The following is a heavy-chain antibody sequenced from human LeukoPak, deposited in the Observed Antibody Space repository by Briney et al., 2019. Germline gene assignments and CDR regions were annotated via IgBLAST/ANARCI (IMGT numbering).Heavy chain of an antibody. CDR2: ISYDGSNK. CDR3: ARERCSSTSCADNWFDP. J-gene: IGHJ5*02. V-gene: IGHV3-30*04. Sequence: PGRSLRLSCAASGFTFSSYAMHWVRQAPGKGLEWVAVISYDGSNKYYADSVKGRFTISRDNSKNTLYLRMNSLRAEDTAVYYCARERCSSTSCADNWFDPWGQGTLVTVSS. CDR1: GFTFSSYA. D-gene: IGHD2-2*01.